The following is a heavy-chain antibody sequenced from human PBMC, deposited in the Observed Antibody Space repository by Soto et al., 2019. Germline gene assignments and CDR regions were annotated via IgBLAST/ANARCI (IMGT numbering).Heavy chain of an antibody. CDR1: GFSLSTSGMC. D-gene: IGHD6-19*01. CDR3: ARIRNTRGSGWYYFDY. Sequence: SGPTLVNPPQTLTLTCTFSGFSLSTSGMCVSWIRQPPGKALEWLALIDWGDEKYYSTSLKTRLTISKDTSKNQVVLTMTNMDPVDTATYYCARIRNTRGSGWYYFDYWGQGTLVTVSS. J-gene: IGHJ4*02. V-gene: IGHV2-70*01. CDR2: IDWGDEK.